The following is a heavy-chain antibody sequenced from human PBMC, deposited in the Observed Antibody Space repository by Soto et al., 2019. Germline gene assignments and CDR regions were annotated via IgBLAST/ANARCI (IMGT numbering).Heavy chain of an antibody. CDR2: ISSSSSYT. CDR1: GFTFSDYY. J-gene: IGHJ3*02. CDR3: ARDCGSYCLRAFDI. D-gene: IGHD1-26*01. Sequence: QVQLVESGGGLVKPGGSLRLSCAASGFTFSDYYMSWIRQAPGKGLEWVSYISSSSSYTNYADSVKGRFTISRDNAKNSLYLQMNSLRAEDTAVYYCARDCGSYCLRAFDIWGQGTMVTVSS. V-gene: IGHV3-11*05.